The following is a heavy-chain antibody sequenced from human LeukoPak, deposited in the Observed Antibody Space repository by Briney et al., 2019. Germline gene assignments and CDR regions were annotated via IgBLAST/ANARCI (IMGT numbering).Heavy chain of an antibody. V-gene: IGHV4-59*01. CDR2: IYNRGTT. CDR3: ARGYCRGTSCNRYSFDM. J-gene: IGHJ3*02. D-gene: IGHD2-2*01. CDR1: GGSISSNY. Sequence: SETLSLTCTVSGGSISSNYWSWIRHPPAKGREWIGYIYNRGTTNHNPSLKGRVTLSIDTSKNQLSLKLRSVTAADTAVYYCARGYCRGTSCNRYSFDMWGQGTMVTVSS.